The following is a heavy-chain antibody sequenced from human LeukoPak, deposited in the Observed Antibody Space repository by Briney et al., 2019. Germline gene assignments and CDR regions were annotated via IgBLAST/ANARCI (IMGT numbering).Heavy chain of an antibody. J-gene: IGHJ6*03. CDR3: ARGDFCSSSNCYLRPMDV. Sequence: SETLSLTCTVSGGSISDYYWNWIRQPPGKGLEWIGYIYYSGSTTYNPSLKSRVTMSVDTAKNQFSLKLRSVTAADTAVYYCARGDFCSSSNCYLRPMDVWVKATTVTVSS. CDR2: IYYSGST. CDR1: GGSISDYY. D-gene: IGHD2-2*01. V-gene: IGHV4-59*01.